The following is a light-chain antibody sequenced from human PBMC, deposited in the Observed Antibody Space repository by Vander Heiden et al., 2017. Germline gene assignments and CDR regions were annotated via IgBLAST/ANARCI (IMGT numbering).Light chain of an antibody. CDR3: AAWDDSLNVVL. V-gene: IGLV1-44*01. CDR1: RSNIGTNP. Sequence: QSVLTQPPSASGTPGPTVTISCSGSRSNIGTNPVNWYQQLPGTAPKLLIYSRDQRPSGVPDRFSGSKSGTSASLAISGLQSEDEADYYCAAWDDSLNVVLFGGGTKLTVL. CDR2: SRD. J-gene: IGLJ2*01.